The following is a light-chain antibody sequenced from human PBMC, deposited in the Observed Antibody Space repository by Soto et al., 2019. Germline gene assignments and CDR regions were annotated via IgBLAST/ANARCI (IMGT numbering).Light chain of an antibody. Sequence: EIVMTQSPATLSVSPGERATLSCRASQSVSNNLAWYQQKPGQAPRLLIFGASIRATGIPVRFSGSGSGTEFTLTISSLQSEDVAVYYCQHHDNWPRPRTFGQGTKVEIK. V-gene: IGKV3-15*01. CDR1: QSVSNN. CDR2: GAS. J-gene: IGKJ1*01. CDR3: QHHDNWPRPRT.